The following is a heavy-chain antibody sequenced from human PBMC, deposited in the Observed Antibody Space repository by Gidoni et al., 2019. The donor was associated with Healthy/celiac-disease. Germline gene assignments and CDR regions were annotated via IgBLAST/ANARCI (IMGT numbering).Heavy chain of an antibody. CDR3: ARERHILTGYYVFAY. CDR1: GGYFSGYY. D-gene: IGHD3-9*01. J-gene: IGHJ4*02. Sequence: QVQLQQWGAGLLKPSETLSLTCAVSGGYFSGYYWLWLRQPPGKGLEWIGEIHHRGSTTYNPSLKSRVTISVDTSQNQFSLKLSSVTAADTAVYYCARERHILTGYYVFAYWGQGTLVTVSS. CDR2: IHHRGST. V-gene: IGHV4-34*01.